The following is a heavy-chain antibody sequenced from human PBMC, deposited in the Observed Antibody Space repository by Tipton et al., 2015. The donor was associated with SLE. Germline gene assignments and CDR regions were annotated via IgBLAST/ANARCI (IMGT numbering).Heavy chain of an antibody. CDR1: GASFSGYY. CDR3: ARDLYDFWSGYTPSGAMDV. J-gene: IGHJ6*03. V-gene: IGHV4-34*01. Sequence: LRLSCAVYGASFSGYYWSWIRQPPGKGLEWIGEINHGGNTNYNPCLKSRVTISVDTSKNQFSLGLSSVTAADTAMYYCARDLYDFWSGYTPSGAMDVWGKGTTVAVSS. CDR2: INHGGNT. D-gene: IGHD3-3*01.